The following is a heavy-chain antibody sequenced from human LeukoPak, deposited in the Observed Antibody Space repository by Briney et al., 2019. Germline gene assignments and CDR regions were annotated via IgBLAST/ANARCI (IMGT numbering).Heavy chain of an antibody. CDR3: ARGTYDILTAPGGFDP. J-gene: IGHJ5*02. D-gene: IGHD3-9*01. CDR2: ISAYNGDT. Sequence: ASVKVSCKASGYTFTNYGISWVRQAPGQGLEWMAWISAYNGDTNYSQKFQGRDTLTTDTSASTAYMELRSLRSDDTAVYYCARGTYDILTAPGGFDPWGQGTLVTVSS. CDR1: GYTFTNYG. V-gene: IGHV1-18*01.